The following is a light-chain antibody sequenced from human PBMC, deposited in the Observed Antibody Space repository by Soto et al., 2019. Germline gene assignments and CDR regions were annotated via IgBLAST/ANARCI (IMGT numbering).Light chain of an antibody. CDR1: SSDVGGYNY. CDR3: SSYRSTRTLVV. Sequence: QSALTQPASVSGSPGQSITISCTGTSSDVGGYNYFSWYQQHPGKAPKLMISEVSNRPSWVSNRFSGSKSGNTASLTISGLHAEDEADYYCSSYRSTRTLVVFGGGTKLTVL. V-gene: IGLV2-14*01. CDR2: EVS. J-gene: IGLJ3*02.